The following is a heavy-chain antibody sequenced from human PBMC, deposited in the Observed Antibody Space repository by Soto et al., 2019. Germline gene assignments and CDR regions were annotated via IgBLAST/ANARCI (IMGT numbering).Heavy chain of an antibody. CDR3: AKDAVKVVVGQSYGMDV. CDR2: ISGSGGST. D-gene: IGHD3-22*01. CDR1: GFTFSSYA. Sequence: EVQLLESGGGLVQPGGSLRVSCAASGFTFSSYAMTWVRQAPGKGLEWVSSISGSGGSTYYADSVKGRFTISRDNSKNTLYLQINSLSAEDTAVYYCAKDAVKVVVGQSYGMDVWGQGTTVTVSS. J-gene: IGHJ6*02. V-gene: IGHV3-23*01.